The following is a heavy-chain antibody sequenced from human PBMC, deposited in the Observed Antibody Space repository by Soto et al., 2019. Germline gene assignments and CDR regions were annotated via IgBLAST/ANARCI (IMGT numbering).Heavy chain of an antibody. CDR2: IYPGDSDT. CDR3: ARPYTMVDAFDI. Sequence: GESLKISCKVSGYSFTTYWIGWVRQMPGKGLEWMGVIYPGDSDTRYSPSFQGQVTISADKSISTAYLQWRSLKASDTAIYYCARPYTMVDAFDIWGQGTMVTVS. D-gene: IGHD3-10*01. V-gene: IGHV5-51*01. J-gene: IGHJ3*02. CDR1: GYSFTTYW.